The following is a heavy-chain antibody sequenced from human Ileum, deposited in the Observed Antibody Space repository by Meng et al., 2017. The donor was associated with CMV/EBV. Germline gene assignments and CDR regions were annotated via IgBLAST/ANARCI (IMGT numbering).Heavy chain of an antibody. CDR1: GFSVSNNY. CDR3: ARDRVVVVPINRGPTYSYYGMDV. J-gene: IGHJ6*02. D-gene: IGHD2-21*01. CDR2: IYSDGST. Sequence: GGSLRLSYAASGFSVSNNYINWVRQAPGKGLEWVSIIYSDGSTYYADSVKGRFTISRDNSENTLYLHMSILRADDTAVYSCARDRVVVVPINRGPTYSYYGMDVWGQGTTVTVSS. V-gene: IGHV3-53*01.